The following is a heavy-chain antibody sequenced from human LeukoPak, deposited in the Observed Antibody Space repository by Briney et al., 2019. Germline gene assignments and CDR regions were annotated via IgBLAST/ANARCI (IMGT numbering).Heavy chain of an antibody. J-gene: IGHJ6*02. Sequence: ASVKVSCKASGYTFTSYDINWVRQATGQRLEWMGWMNPNSGNTGYAQKFQGRVTMTRNTSISTAYMELSSLRSEDTAVYYCARGETYYYDSSGYYFSYYYYGMDVWGQGTTVTVSS. V-gene: IGHV1-8*01. CDR1: GYTFTSYD. CDR2: MNPNSGNT. CDR3: ARGETYYYDSSGYYFSYYYYGMDV. D-gene: IGHD3-22*01.